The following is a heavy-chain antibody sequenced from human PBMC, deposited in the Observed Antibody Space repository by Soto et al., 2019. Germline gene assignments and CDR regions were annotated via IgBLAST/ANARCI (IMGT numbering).Heavy chain of an antibody. CDR3: ARVGSGSSGWGKGFVFDY. CDR1: GYTFTSYD. Sequence: QVQLVQSGAEVKKPGASVKVSCKASGYTFTSYDINWVRQATGQGLEWMGWMNPNSGNTGYAQKFQGRVTMTRNTSISTAYRELSSLRSEDMAVYYCARVGSGSSGWGKGFVFDYWGQGTLVTVS. D-gene: IGHD6-19*01. CDR2: MNPNSGNT. V-gene: IGHV1-8*01. J-gene: IGHJ4*02.